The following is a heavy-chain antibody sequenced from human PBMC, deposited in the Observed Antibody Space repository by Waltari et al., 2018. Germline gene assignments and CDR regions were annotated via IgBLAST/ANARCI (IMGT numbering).Heavy chain of an antibody. CDR2: MNANRGKK. Sequence: QVQLVQSGAEVKKPGASVKVSCKASGYTFNSYDINWVRQATGQGLEWMGWMNANRGKKGYDQKFQGKVTITRNTSIGTAYMELSSLRSEDTAVYYCARGVNDGLVQEWFDPWGQGTLVTVSS. CDR3: ARGVNDGLVQEWFDP. D-gene: IGHD6-19*01. V-gene: IGHV1-8*03. J-gene: IGHJ5*02. CDR1: GYTFNSYD.